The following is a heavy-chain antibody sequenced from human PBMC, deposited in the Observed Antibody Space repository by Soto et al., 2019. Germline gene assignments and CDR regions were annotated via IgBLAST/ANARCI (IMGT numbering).Heavy chain of an antibody. CDR3: ARVAIFGVVATYGVDV. CDR2: ISSDGSNK. D-gene: IGHD3-3*01. CDR1: GFTFSSYA. J-gene: IGHJ6*02. Sequence: QVQLVESGGGVVQPGRSLRLSCAASGFTFSSYAMHWVRQAPGKGLEGVAVISSDGSNKFYADSVKGRFTISRDNSKNTLYLQMNSLRAEDTAVYYCARVAIFGVVATYGVDVWGQGTTVTVSS. V-gene: IGHV3-30-3*01.